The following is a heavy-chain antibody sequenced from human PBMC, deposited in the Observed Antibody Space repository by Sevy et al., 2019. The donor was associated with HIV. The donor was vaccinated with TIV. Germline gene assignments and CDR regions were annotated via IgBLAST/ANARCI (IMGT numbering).Heavy chain of an antibody. J-gene: IGHJ4*02. D-gene: IGHD1-26*01. CDR2: INGRGGSA. CDR3: ARPTPRIAPSSAAFFDY. CDR1: GFTFSSFA. Sequence: GGSLRLSSAASGFTFSSFAMSWVRHIPGKGLEWVSTINGRGGSAYYADSVKGRFTLSRDNSNNTVFLQMNRLRDEDTDVYYCARPTPRIAPSSAAFFDYWGQGTLVTVSS. V-gene: IGHV3-23*01.